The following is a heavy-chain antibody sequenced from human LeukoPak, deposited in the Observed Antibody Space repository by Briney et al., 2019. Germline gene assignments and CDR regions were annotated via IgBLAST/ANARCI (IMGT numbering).Heavy chain of an antibody. CDR2: IYSSGST. CDR1: GGSISGYY. V-gene: IGHV4-59*01. J-gene: IGHJ6*03. D-gene: IGHD6-6*01. CDR3: ARTLKPSSIAARDYYYYYMDV. Sequence: SETLSLTCTVSGGSISGYYWSWIRQPPGKGLEWIGYIYSSGSTKYNPSLNSRVTILVDTSKNQFSLTLRSVTAADTAVYYCARTLKPSSIAARDYYYYYMDVWGKGTTVTVSS.